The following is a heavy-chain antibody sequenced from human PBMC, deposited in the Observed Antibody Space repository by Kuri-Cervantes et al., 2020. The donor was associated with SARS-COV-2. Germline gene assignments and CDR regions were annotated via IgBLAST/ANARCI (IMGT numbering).Heavy chain of an antibody. CDR2: LDHSGRA. D-gene: IGHD2-21*01. J-gene: IGHJ3*01. Sequence: SETLSLTCAVYGGSFSGFYWSWIRQSPGKGLEWIGELDHSGRANYNPSLKSRVTISVDKSKNQFPLTLASVTAADTAVYYCARAPTSIYGVLIALFSSNAFDVWGQGTKVTVSS. CDR3: ARAPTSIYGVLIALFSSNAFDV. V-gene: IGHV4-34*01. CDR1: GGSFSGFY.